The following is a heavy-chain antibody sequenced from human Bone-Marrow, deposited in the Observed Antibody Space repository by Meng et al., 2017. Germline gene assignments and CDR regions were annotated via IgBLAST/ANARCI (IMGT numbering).Heavy chain of an antibody. D-gene: IGHD1-26*01. J-gene: IGHJ3*02. V-gene: IGHV3-33*08. CDR1: GFTFSSYG. CDR3: ARRGTTGSYYLFDACDI. CDR2: IWYDGSNK. Sequence: GESLKISCAGSGFTFSSYGMHWVRQAPGKGLEWVAVIWYDGSNKYYADSVKGRFTISRDNSKNTLCLQMNSLRAEGTAVYYCARRGTTGSYYLFDACDIWGQETMVTVSS.